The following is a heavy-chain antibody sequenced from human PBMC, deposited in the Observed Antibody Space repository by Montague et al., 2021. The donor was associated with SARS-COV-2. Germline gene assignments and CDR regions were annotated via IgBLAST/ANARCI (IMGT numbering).Heavy chain of an antibody. J-gene: IGHJ6*02. CDR2: MYYSGGT. Sequence: SETLSLTCTVSGGSVYSTNYYWGWVRQPPGKGLEWVGSMYYSGGTXQNPSLQYRVSMSVDTSKNQFSLRLASVTAADTAVYYCARDRGYFDWLFHSDYYYYYGMDVWGQGTTVTVSS. V-gene: IGHV4-39*07. D-gene: IGHD3-9*01. CDR1: GGSVYSTNYY. CDR3: ARDRGYFDWLFHSDYYYYYGMDV.